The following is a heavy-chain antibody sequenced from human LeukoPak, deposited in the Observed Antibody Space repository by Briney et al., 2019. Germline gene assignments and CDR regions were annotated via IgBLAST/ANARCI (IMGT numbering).Heavy chain of an antibody. CDR2: ISSSSSTI. D-gene: IGHD3-10*01. J-gene: IGHJ4*02. V-gene: IGHV3-48*04. CDR1: GFTFSSYS. CDR3: AKERSYGSGSSYFDY. Sequence: HPGGSLRLSCAASGFTFSSYSMNWVRQAPGKGLEWVSYISSSSSTIYYADSVKGRFTISRDNAKNSLYLQMNSLRAEDTAVYYCAKERSYGSGSSYFDYWGQGTLVTVSS.